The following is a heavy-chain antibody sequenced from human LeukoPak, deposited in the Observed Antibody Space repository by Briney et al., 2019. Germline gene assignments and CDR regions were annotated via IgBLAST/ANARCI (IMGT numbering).Heavy chain of an antibody. CDR1: GYSFSGYW. J-gene: IGHJ4*02. CDR2: IFPGDSDT. D-gene: IGHD6-13*01. CDR3: ARGAIPAAVTGGADFDY. V-gene: IGHV5-51*01. Sequence: GESLKISCKASGYSFSGYWIAWVRQMPGKGLEWMGIIFPGDSDTRYSPSFRGQVTISADKSTSTAYLQWRSLWASDTAMYYCARGAIPAAVTGGADFDYWGQGTLVTVSS.